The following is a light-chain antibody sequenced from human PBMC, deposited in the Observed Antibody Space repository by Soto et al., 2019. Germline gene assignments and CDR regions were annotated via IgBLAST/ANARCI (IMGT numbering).Light chain of an antibody. Sequence: EIVLTQSPATLSLSPGERATLSCRASQSVSSYLAWYQQKPGQAPRLLIYDASNRATGIPARFTGSGSGTDFTLTISSLEPEDFAVYDCQQRSDWPRTFGQGTKVELK. V-gene: IGKV3-11*01. CDR1: QSVSSY. J-gene: IGKJ1*01. CDR2: DAS. CDR3: QQRSDWPRT.